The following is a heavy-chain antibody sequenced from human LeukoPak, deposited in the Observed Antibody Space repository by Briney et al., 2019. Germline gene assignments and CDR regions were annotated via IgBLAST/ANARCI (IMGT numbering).Heavy chain of an antibody. CDR1: GGSISSSSYY. Sequence: SETLSLTCTVSGGSISSSSYYWAWIRQPPGKGLEWIGSIYYSGSTYYNPSLTSRVTISVDTSKNQFSLKLSSVTAADTAVYYCARHVSVGATEEWGQGTLVTVSS. CDR2: IYYSGST. CDR3: ARHVSVGATEE. V-gene: IGHV4-39*01. J-gene: IGHJ4*02. D-gene: IGHD1-26*01.